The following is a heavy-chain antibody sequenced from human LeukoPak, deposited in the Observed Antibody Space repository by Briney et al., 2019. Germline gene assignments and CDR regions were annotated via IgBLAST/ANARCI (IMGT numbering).Heavy chain of an antibody. D-gene: IGHD6-13*01. CDR1: GYTFTDYD. CDR2: INPNNGGT. CDR3: ARERGQQVRFDP. Sequence: VSVKVSCKASGYTFTDYDMHWVRQAPGQGLEWMGWINPNNGGTNYAQKFQGRVTMTRDTSISTAYMELSRLRSDDTAVYYCARERGQQVRFDPWGQGTLVTVSS. J-gene: IGHJ5*02. V-gene: IGHV1-2*02.